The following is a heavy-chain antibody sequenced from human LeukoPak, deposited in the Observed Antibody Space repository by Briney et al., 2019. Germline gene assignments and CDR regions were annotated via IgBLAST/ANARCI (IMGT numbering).Heavy chain of an antibody. CDR3: ARGPLRGGYRIFDAFDI. CDR1: GGSISSYY. V-gene: IGHV4-59*01. J-gene: IGHJ3*02. Sequence: SETLSLTCTVSGGSISSYYWSWIRQPPGKGLEGIGYFYYSGSTNYNPSLKSRVTISVDTSKNQFSLKLSSVTAADTAVYYCARGPLRGGYRIFDAFDIWGQGTMVTVSS. CDR2: FYYSGST. D-gene: IGHD5-12*01.